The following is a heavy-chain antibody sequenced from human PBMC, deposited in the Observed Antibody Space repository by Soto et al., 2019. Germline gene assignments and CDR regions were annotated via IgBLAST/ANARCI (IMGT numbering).Heavy chain of an antibody. Sequence: GASLKVSCKASGGTFSTYNINWVRQAPGQGLEWMGRIIPLLGIANYAQKFQGRVTITADKSTSTAYMELSSLRSEDTAVYYCARGTPSQGLDFWGQGTLVSVSS. V-gene: IGHV1-69*02. J-gene: IGHJ3*01. CDR1: GGTFSTYN. CDR2: IIPLLGIA. CDR3: ARGTPSQGLDF.